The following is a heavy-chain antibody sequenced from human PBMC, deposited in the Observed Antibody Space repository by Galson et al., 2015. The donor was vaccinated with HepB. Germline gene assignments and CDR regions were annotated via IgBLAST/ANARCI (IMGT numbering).Heavy chain of an antibody. CDR1: GFTFSSYW. J-gene: IGHJ4*02. V-gene: IGHV3-7*03. CDR3: ARGGSGCSGGSCYTRFGY. D-gene: IGHD2-15*01. CDR2: IKQDGSEK. Sequence: SLRLSCAASGFTFSSYWMSWVRQAPGKGLEWVANIKQDGSEKYYVDSVKGRFTISRDNAKNSLYLQMNSVRAEDTAVYYCARGGSGCSGGSCYTRFGYWGQGTLVTVSS.